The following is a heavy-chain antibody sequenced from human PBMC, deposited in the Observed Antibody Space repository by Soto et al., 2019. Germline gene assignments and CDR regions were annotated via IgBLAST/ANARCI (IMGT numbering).Heavy chain of an antibody. D-gene: IGHD2-15*01. J-gene: IGHJ5*02. V-gene: IGHV4-34*01. CDR1: GGSFSGYY. Sequence: SETLSLTCAVYGGSFSGYYWSWIRQPPGKGLEWIGEINHSGSTNYNPSLKSRVTIAVDPSKNQFSLKLSSVTAADTAVYYCASKYCSGGSCYSNWFDPWGQGTLVTVSS. CDR3: ASKYCSGGSCYSNWFDP. CDR2: INHSGST.